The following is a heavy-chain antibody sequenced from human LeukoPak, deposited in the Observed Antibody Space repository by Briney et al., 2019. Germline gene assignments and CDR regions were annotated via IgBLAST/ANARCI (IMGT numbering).Heavy chain of an antibody. Sequence: GASVKVSCKASGGTFSSYAISWVRQAPGQGLEWMGGIIPIFGTANYAQKFQGRVTITADESTSTAYMELSSLRSEDTAVYYCAGDGGSGSYYKNYGMDVWGQGTTVTVSS. CDR3: AGDGGSGSYYKNYGMDV. CDR1: GGTFSSYA. J-gene: IGHJ6*02. V-gene: IGHV1-69*13. CDR2: IIPIFGTA. D-gene: IGHD3-10*01.